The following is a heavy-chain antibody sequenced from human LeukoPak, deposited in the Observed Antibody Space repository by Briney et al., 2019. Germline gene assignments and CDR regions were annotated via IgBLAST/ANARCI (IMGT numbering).Heavy chain of an antibody. D-gene: IGHD6-13*01. J-gene: IGHJ5*02. CDR2: MNPNSGNT. V-gene: IGHV1-8*03. CDR1: GYTFTAYY. CDR3: ARGPAAGTSSGFDP. Sequence: ASVKVSCKASGYTFTAYYMHWVRQATGQGLEWMGWMNPNSGNTGYAQKFQGRVTITRNTSISTAYMELSSLRSEDTAVYYCARGPAAGTSSGFDPWGQGTLVTVSS.